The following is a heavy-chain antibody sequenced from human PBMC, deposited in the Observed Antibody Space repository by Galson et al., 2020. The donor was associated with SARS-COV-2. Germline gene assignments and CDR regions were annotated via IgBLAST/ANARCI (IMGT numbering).Heavy chain of an antibody. CDR3: ASEGGYGAGTHACDI. Sequence: TLSLTCTVSGDYISSDNYYWNWIRQPAGKGLEWIGYIYTTGSTNYNPSLKSRVTISVDTSKNQFSLKLNSVTAADTAVYYCASEGGYGAGTHACDIWGQGTMFTVSS. V-gene: IGHV4-61*09. CDR1: GDYISSDNYY. D-gene: IGHD3-10*01. CDR2: IYTTGST. J-gene: IGHJ3*02.